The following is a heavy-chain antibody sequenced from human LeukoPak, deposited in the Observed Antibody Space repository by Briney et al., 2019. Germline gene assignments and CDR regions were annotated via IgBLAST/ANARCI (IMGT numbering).Heavy chain of an antibody. CDR1: GFTFSSYA. CDR2: ISYDGSNK. CDR3: ARDTRARRYFDY. Sequence: GGSLRLSCAASGFTFSSYAMHWVRQAPGKGLEWVAVISYDGSNKYYADSVKGRFTISRDNSKNTLYLQMNSLRAEDTAVYYCARDTRARRYFDYWGQGTLVTVSS. J-gene: IGHJ4*02. V-gene: IGHV3-30-3*01.